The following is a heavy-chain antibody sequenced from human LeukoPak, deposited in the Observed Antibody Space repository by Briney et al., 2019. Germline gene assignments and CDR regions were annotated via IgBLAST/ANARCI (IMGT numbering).Heavy chain of an antibody. Sequence: GRSLRLSCAASGFTFSSYGMHWVRQAPGKGLEWVAVISYDGSNKYYADSVKGRFTISRDNSKNTLYLQMNSLRAEDTAVYYCAKDNAYLEWSSYNWFDPWGQGTLVTVSS. D-gene: IGHD3-3*01. CDR1: GFTFSSYG. CDR2: ISYDGSNK. J-gene: IGHJ5*02. V-gene: IGHV3-30*18. CDR3: AKDNAYLEWSSYNWFDP.